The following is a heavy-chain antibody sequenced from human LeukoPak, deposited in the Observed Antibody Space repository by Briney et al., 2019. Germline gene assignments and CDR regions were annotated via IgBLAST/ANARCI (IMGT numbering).Heavy chain of an antibody. CDR1: RGTFSSYA. V-gene: IGHV1-69*05. J-gene: IGHJ5*02. CDR3: ARLRDCSGGSCFHWFDP. D-gene: IGHD2-15*01. Sequence: ASVKVSCKASRGTFSSYAISWVRQAPGQGLEWMGGIIPIFGTANYAQKFQGRVTITTDESTSTAYMELSSLRSEDTAVYYCARLRDCSGGSCFHWFDPWGQGTLVTVSS. CDR2: IIPIFGTA.